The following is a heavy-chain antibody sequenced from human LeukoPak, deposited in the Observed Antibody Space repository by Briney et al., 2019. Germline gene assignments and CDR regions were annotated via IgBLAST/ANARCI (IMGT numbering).Heavy chain of an antibody. Sequence: GGSLRLSCAASGFTFSSYAMSWVRQAPVKGLEWVSAISGSGGSTYYADSVKGRFTISRDNSKNTLYLQMNSLRAEDTAVYYCASSRRLFYYYYGMDVWGQGTTVTVSS. J-gene: IGHJ6*02. V-gene: IGHV3-23*01. CDR2: ISGSGGST. CDR3: ASSRRLFYYYYGMDV. CDR1: GFTFSSYA.